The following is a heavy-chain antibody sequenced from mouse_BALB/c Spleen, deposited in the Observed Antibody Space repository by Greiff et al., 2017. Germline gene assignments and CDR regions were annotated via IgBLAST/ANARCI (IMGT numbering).Heavy chain of an antibody. V-gene: IGHV5-6-2*01. D-gene: IGHD3-3*01. J-gene: IGHJ3*01. CDR2: INSNGGST. CDR1: GFTFSSYY. CDR3: ARHEGLAGRSWFAY. Sequence: EVKVEESGGGLVKLGGSLKLSCAASGFTFSSYYMSWVRQTPEKRLELVAAINSNGGSTYYPDTVKGRFTISRDNAKNTLYLQMSSLKSEDTALYYCARHEGLAGRSWFAYWGQGTLVTVSA.